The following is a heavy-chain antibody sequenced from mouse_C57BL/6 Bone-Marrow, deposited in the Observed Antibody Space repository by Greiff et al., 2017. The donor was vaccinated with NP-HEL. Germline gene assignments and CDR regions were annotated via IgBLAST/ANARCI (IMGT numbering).Heavy chain of an antibody. CDR2: IRNKANNHAT. V-gene: IGHV6-6*01. J-gene: IGHJ4*01. CDR1: GFTFSDAW. Sequence: EVKLMESGGGLVQPGGSMKLSCAASGFTFSDAWMDWVRQSPEKGLEWVAEIRNKANNHATYYAESVKGRFTISRDDSKSSVYLQMNSLRAEDTGIYYCTTGGSLREAMDYWGQGTSVTVSS. CDR3: TTGGSLREAMDY.